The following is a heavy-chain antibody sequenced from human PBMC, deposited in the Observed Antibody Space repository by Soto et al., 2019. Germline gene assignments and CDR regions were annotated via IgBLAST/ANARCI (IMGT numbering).Heavy chain of an antibody. D-gene: IGHD4-4*01. V-gene: IGHV1-69*02. CDR1: GGTFSSYT. CDR2: IIPILGIA. Sequence: GAPVKVSCKASGGTFSSYTISWVRQAPGQGLEWMGRIIPILGIANYAQKFQGRVTITADKSTSTAYMELSSLRSEDTAVYYCARLYSNYDQIDYWGQGTLVTVSS. CDR3: ARLYSNYDQIDY. J-gene: IGHJ4*02.